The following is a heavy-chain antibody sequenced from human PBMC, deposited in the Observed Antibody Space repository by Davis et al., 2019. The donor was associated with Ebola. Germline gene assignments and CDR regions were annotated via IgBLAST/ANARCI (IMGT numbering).Heavy chain of an antibody. D-gene: IGHD4-23*01. CDR2: INPNSGGT. CDR3: ARGYHTVALDFDY. J-gene: IGHJ4*02. V-gene: IGHV1-2*02. Sequence: ASVKVSCKASGYTFTGYYMHWVRQAPGQGLEWMGWINPNSGGTNYAQKFQGRVTMTRDTSISTAYMELSRLRSDDTAVYYCARGYHTVALDFDYWGQGTLVTVSS. CDR1: GYTFTGYY.